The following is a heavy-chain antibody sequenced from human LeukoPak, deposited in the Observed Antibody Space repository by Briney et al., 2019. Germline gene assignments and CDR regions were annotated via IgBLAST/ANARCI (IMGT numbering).Heavy chain of an antibody. CDR1: GGSISSSSYY. CDR3: ARERLGNYYDSSGYHP. D-gene: IGHD3-22*01. Sequence: SETLSLTCTVSGGSISSSSYYWGWIRQPPGKGLEWIGSIYYSGSTYYNPSLKSRVTISVDTSKNQFSLKLSSVTAADTAVYYCARERLGNYYDSSGYHPWGQGTLVTVSS. CDR2: IYYSGST. J-gene: IGHJ5*02. V-gene: IGHV4-39*07.